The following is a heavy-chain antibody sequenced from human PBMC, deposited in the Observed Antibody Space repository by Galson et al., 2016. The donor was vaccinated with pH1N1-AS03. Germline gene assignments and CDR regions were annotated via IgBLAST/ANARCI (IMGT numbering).Heavy chain of an antibody. Sequence: ETLSLTCTVSGFSINNDYFWGWVRQPPGRGLEWIGSVQHRGDTYYNPSLKSRVAISVDTSKNQFSLRLSSLTAADTAVYYCVRSGRHMSVYGVTPNWFDPWGQGTLVTVSS. V-gene: IGHV4-38-2*02. CDR1: GFSINNDYF. D-gene: IGHD3-3*02. CDR3: VRSGRHMSVYGVTPNWFDP. J-gene: IGHJ5*02. CDR2: VQHRGDT.